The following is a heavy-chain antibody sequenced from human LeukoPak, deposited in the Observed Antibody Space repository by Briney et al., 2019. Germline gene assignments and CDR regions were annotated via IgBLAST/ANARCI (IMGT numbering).Heavy chain of an antibody. CDR3: ASRERGGWFDP. J-gene: IGHJ5*02. D-gene: IGHD1-1*01. CDR2: IKKDGSEK. V-gene: IGHV3-7*01. CDR1: GFTFSSYW. Sequence: GGSLRLSCAASGFTFSSYWMSWVRQAPGKGLEWVANIKKDGSEKYYVDSVKGRFTISRDNAKKSLYLQMNSLRAEDTAVYYCASRERGGWFDPWGQGTLVTVSS.